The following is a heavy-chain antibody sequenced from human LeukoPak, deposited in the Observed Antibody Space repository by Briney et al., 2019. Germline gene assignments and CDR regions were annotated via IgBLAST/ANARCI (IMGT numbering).Heavy chain of an antibody. D-gene: IGHD3-10*01. Sequence: PGGSLRLSCAASGFTFDSCAMSWVRQSPGKGLEWVSGISGSGAYTYYADSVKGRFTISRDSSKNTLFLQMNSLRAEDTALYYCAKALLYTSDSLDYWGQGTLVTVSS. CDR3: AKALLYTSDSLDY. CDR2: ISGSGAYT. V-gene: IGHV3-23*01. J-gene: IGHJ4*02. CDR1: GFTFDSCA.